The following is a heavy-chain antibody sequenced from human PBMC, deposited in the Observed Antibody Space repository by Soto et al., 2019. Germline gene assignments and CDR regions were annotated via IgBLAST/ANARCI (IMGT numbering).Heavy chain of an antibody. CDR3: AGGVATLLA. CDR1: GFTFSTYW. D-gene: IGHD5-12*01. CDR2: INSDGSTT. V-gene: IGHV3-74*01. J-gene: IGHJ5*02. Sequence: EVQLVESGGGLVQPGGSLRLSCAASGFTFSTYWMHWVRQVPGKGLVWVSRINSDGSTTSYADSVKGRFTSSRDNAKNTLFLQMNSLRAEDTAVYYCAGGVATLLAWGQGTLVTVSS.